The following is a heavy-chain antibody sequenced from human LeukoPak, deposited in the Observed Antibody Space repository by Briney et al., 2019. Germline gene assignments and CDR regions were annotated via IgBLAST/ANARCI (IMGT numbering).Heavy chain of an antibody. D-gene: IGHD4-17*01. J-gene: IGHJ5*02. CDR3: ARVWAGDGDWFDP. Sequence: SVKVPCKASGGTFSSYAISWVRQAPGQGLEWMGRIIPIFGTANYAQKFQGRVTITTDESTSTAYMELSSLRSEDTAVYYCARVWAGDGDWFDPWGQGTLVTVSS. CDR1: GGTFSSYA. V-gene: IGHV1-69*05. CDR2: IIPIFGTA.